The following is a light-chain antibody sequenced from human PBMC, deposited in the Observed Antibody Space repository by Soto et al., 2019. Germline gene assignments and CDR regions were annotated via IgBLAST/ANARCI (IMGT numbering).Light chain of an antibody. Sequence: EIVMTQSPATLSVSPGERATLSCRASQSVTNNLAWYQQKPGQAPRLLIYGASTRATGIPARFSGSGSGTEFTLTISSLQSEDFAVYYCQQYDNWPPWTFGQGTKVEIK. V-gene: IGKV3-15*01. CDR2: GAS. J-gene: IGKJ1*01. CDR1: QSVTNN. CDR3: QQYDNWPPWT.